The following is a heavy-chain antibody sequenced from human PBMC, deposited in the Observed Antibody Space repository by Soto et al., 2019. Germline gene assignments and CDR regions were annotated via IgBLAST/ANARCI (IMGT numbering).Heavy chain of an antibody. D-gene: IGHD5-12*01. V-gene: IGHV3-7*01. CDR3: ARNMIVPTIRDAMDV. CDR1: GFTFSSYW. J-gene: IGHJ6*02. CDR2: IKQDGSEK. Sequence: PGGSLRLSCAASGFTFSSYWMSWVRQAPGKGLEWVANIKQDGSEKYYVDSVKGRFTISRDNAKNSLYLQMNSLRAEDTAVYYCARNMIVPTIRDAMDVRGPATTVTRSS.